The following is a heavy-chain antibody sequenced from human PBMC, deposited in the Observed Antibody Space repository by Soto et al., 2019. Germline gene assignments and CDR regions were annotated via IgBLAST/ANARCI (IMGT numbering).Heavy chain of an antibody. D-gene: IGHD2-2*01. CDR2: IKSKTDGGTT. Sequence: GGSLRLSCAACGCTFSNARWNRVSQAPEKGVEWVGRIKSKTDGGTTDYAAPVKGRFTISRDDSKNTLYLQMNRLKTEDTAVYYCTTDLRVPSAMVEQAADFPSYGMDDWGHGPTVNDSS. J-gene: IGHJ6*02. CDR3: TTDLRVPSAMVEQAADFPSYGMDD. V-gene: IGHV3-15*07. CDR1: GCTFSNAR.